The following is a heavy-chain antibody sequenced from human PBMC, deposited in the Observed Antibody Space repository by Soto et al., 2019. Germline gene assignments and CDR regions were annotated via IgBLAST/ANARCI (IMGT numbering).Heavy chain of an antibody. Sequence: ASVKVSCKASGYTFVSYYMHWVRQAPGQGLEWMGLINPSGGSTTYAQRFQGRLTMTRATSTSTVYMDLSSLRSEDTAVYYCARARGTPWHNHGMGVWGQGTTVTVSS. V-gene: IGHV1-46*01. CDR1: GYTFVSYY. CDR3: ARARGTPWHNHGMGV. J-gene: IGHJ6*02. D-gene: IGHD1-1*01. CDR2: INPSGGST.